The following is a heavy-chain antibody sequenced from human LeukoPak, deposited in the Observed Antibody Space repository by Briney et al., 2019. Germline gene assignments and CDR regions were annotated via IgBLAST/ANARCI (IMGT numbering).Heavy chain of an antibody. CDR3: ARARNMVRGVTLIDY. Sequence: GRSLRLSCAPSGFTLSNYGIHWVRQAPGKGLEWVTVIWYDGVRKYYADSVKGRFSISKDNSKNTVYLQMDSLRAEDTATYYCARARNMVRGVTLIDYWGQGTLVTVSS. CDR2: IWYDGVRK. V-gene: IGHV3-33*01. J-gene: IGHJ4*02. CDR1: GFTLSNYG. D-gene: IGHD3-10*01.